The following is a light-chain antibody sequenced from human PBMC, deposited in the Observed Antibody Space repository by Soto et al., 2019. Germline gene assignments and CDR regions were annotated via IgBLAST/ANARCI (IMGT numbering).Light chain of an antibody. CDR2: DAS. Sequence: EVVMTQSPATLSVSPGESATLSCRASQSVANNLAWYQQKPGQAPRLLIYDASNRATGIPARFSGSGSGTDFTLTISSLEPEDFAVYYCQQRSDWITFGGGTKVDIK. J-gene: IGKJ4*01. CDR1: QSVANN. V-gene: IGKV3-11*01. CDR3: QQRSDWIT.